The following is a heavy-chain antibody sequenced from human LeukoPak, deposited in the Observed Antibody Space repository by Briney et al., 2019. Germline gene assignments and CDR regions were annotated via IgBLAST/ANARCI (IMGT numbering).Heavy chain of an antibody. V-gene: IGHV4-34*01. J-gene: IGHJ4*02. CDR3: ARSPTVTTESYFDY. D-gene: IGHD4-11*01. Sequence: KTSGTLSLTCAVYGGSFSGYYWSWIRQPPGKGLEWIGEINHSGSTNYNPSLKSRVTISVDTSKNQFSLKLSSVTAADTAVYYCARSPTVTTESYFDYWGQGTLVTVSS. CDR1: GGSFSGYY. CDR2: INHSGST.